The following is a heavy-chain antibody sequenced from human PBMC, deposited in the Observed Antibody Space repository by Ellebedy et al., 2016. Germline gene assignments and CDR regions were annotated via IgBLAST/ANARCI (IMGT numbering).Heavy chain of an antibody. D-gene: IGHD4-17*01. CDR3: ARESMTTVTDY. CDR2: IYYSGST. CDR1: GGSISSSSYY. Sequence: SETLSLXXTVSGGSISSSSYYWGWIRQPPGKGLEWIGSIYYSGSTYYNPSLKSRVTISVDTSKNQFSLKLSSVTAADTAVYYCARESMTTVTDYWGQGTLVTVSS. V-gene: IGHV4-39*07. J-gene: IGHJ4*02.